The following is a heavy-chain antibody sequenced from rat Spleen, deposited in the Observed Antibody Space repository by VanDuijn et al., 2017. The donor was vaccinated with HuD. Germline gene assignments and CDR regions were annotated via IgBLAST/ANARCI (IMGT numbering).Heavy chain of an antibody. CDR2: ITNTGGST. J-gene: IGHJ2*01. CDR1: GFTFNNYW. CDR3: TREDSVVTDFDY. V-gene: IGHV5-31*01. D-gene: IGHD1-1*01. Sequence: EVQLVESGGGLVQPGRSLKLSCVASGFTFNNYWMTWIRQAPGKGLEWVASITNTGGSTYYPDSVKGRFTISRDNAKSTLYLQMNSLRSEDTATYYCTREDSVVTDFDYWGQGVMVTVSS.